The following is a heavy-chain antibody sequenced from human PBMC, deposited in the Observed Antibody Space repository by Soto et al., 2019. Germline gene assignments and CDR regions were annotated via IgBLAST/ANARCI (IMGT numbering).Heavy chain of an antibody. J-gene: IGHJ4*02. D-gene: IGHD3-22*01. CDR3: ARVDSSGYQPFDY. V-gene: IGHV4-30-4*01. Sequence: QVQLQESGPGLVKPSQTLSLTCTVSGGSISSGDYYWSWIRQPPGKGLEWIGYIYYSGSTYYNPSLKSRVTISVDTSKNQFALKLSSVTAADTAVYYCARVDSSGYQPFDYWGQGTLVTVSS. CDR2: IYYSGST. CDR1: GGSISSGDYY.